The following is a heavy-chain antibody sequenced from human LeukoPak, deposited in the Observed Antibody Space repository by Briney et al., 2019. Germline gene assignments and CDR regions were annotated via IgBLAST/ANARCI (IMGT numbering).Heavy chain of an antibody. V-gene: IGHV4-38-2*02. Sequence: SETLSLTCTLSGYSISNGYYWGWIRQPPGKGLEWIGSIYHSGSSYFNPSLKSRVTISVATSKNQFSLKLRSVTAADSAVYYCARGAWGSSWIRLEYWGQGTLVTVSS. CDR3: ARGAWGSSWIRLEY. D-gene: IGHD6-13*01. J-gene: IGHJ4*02. CDR1: GYSISNGYY. CDR2: IYHSGSS.